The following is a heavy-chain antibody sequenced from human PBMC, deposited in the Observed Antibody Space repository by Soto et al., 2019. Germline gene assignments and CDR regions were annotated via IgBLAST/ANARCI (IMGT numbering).Heavy chain of an antibody. CDR1: GVTVSGYW. Sequence: EVQLVESGGGLVQPGGSLRLSCAGSGVTVSGYWMTWVRQPPGKGLEWVASVNQDGTQKFYVGSVKGRFTISRDNAKNTSFLQMISLRAEDTAVYYCARWESSDWYLGIWGQGTLVTVSS. CDR3: ARWESSDWYLGI. D-gene: IGHD6-19*01. V-gene: IGHV3-7*03. J-gene: IGHJ4*02. CDR2: VNQDGTQK.